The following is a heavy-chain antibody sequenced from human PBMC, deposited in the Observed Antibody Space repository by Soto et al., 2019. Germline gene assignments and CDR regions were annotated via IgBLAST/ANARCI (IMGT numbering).Heavy chain of an antibody. V-gene: IGHV1-69*13. Sequence: SVKVSCKASGGTFSSYAISWVRQAPGQGLEWMGGIIPIFGTANYAQKFQGRVTITADESTSTAYMELSSLRSEDTAVYYCARRGRSIAARSSTFDYWGQGTLVTVSS. J-gene: IGHJ4*02. CDR1: GGTFSSYA. CDR2: IIPIFGTA. D-gene: IGHD6-6*01. CDR3: ARRGRSIAARSSTFDY.